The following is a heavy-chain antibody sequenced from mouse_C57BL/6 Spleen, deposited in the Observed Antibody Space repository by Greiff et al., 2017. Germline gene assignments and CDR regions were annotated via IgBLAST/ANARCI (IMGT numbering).Heavy chain of an antibody. V-gene: IGHV1-63*01. J-gene: IGHJ4*01. Sequence: VQLQQSGAELVRPGTSVKMSCKASGYTFTNYWIGWAKQRPGHGLEWIGDIYPGGGYTNYNEKFKGKATLTADKSSSTAYMQFSSLTSEDSAIYYCARGWANRGYGNYVGYAMGYWGQGTSVTVSS. D-gene: IGHD2-1*01. CDR1: GYTFTNYW. CDR3: ARGWANRGYGNYVGYAMGY. CDR2: IYPGGGYT.